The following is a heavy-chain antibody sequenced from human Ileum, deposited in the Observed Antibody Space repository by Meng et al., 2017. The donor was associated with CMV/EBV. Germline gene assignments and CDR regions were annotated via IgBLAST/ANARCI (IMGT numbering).Heavy chain of an antibody. Sequence: QVNQKKSGPELVKPSETLSLTCTFSGGSFTSHWWSWIRQSAGKGLEWIGRIYITGRTNYNPSLKSRVTLSIDKSKDQFSLRLNSVAAADTAVYYCTRDLLVAAAAVFDSWGQGTLVTVSS. CDR1: GGSFTSHW. CDR3: TRDLLVAAAAVFDS. CDR2: IYITGRT. V-gene: IGHV4-4*07. D-gene: IGHD6-13*01. J-gene: IGHJ4*02.